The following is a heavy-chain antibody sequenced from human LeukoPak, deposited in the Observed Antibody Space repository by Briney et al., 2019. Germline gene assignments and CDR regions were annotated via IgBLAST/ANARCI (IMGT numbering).Heavy chain of an antibody. CDR1: GFTFSSYW. CDR3: AKDSQVFGY. V-gene: IGHV3-7*03. CDR2: IKQDGSEK. Sequence: GGSLRLSCAASGFTFSSYWMSWVRQAPGKGLEWVANIKQDGSEKYYVDSVKGRFTISRDNSKNTVFLQMNSLRAEDTAVYYCAKDSQVFGYWGQGTMVSVSS. D-gene: IGHD3-22*01. J-gene: IGHJ3*01.